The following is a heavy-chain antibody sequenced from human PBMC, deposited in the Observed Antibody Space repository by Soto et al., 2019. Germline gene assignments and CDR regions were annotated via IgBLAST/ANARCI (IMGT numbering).Heavy chain of an antibody. D-gene: IGHD2-8*01. CDR3: ARSAQWDGFDP. CDR1: AGSISTINYY. J-gene: IGHJ3*01. Sequence: QVQLQESGPGLVRPSQTLSRTCTVSAGSISTINYYWSWIRQHPEKGLEWIGYISYSGSTFYHSSLKRRVTLSLDTSKKQFSLTLTSVTAADTAVYYCARSAQWDGFDPWGQGTMVTVSS. V-gene: IGHV4-31*03. CDR2: ISYSGST.